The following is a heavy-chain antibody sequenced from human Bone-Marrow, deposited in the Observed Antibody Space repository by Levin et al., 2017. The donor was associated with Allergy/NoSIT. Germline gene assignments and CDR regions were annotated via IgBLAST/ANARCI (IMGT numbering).Heavy chain of an antibody. J-gene: IGHJ5*02. CDR2: ISAYNGNT. V-gene: IGHV1-18*01. CDR3: ARDCEYCSGIDWFDP. Sequence: GASVKVSCKASGYTFTSYGISWVRQAPGQGLEWMGWISAYNGNTNYAQKLQGRVTMTTDTSTSTAYMELRSLRSDDTAVYYCARDCEYCSGIDWFDPWGQGTLVTVSS. CDR1: GYTFTSYG. D-gene: IGHD2-15*01.